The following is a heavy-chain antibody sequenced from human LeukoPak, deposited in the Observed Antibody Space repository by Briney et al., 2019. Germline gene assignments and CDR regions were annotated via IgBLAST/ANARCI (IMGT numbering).Heavy chain of an antibody. CDR2: IKQDGSEK. CDR3: AKGPTTTVVTPGYYFDY. D-gene: IGHD4-23*01. CDR1: GFTFSSYW. J-gene: IGHJ4*02. V-gene: IGHV3-7*03. Sequence: GGSLRLSCAASGFTFSSYWMSWVRQAPGKGLEWVANIKQDGSEKYYVDSVKGRFTISRDNAKNSLYLQMNSLRAEDTAVYYCAKGPTTTVVTPGYYFDYWGQGTLVTVSS.